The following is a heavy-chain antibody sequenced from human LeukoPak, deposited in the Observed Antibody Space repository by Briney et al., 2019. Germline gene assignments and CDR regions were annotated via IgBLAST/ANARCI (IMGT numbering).Heavy chain of an antibody. J-gene: IGHJ4*02. D-gene: IGHD3-22*01. Sequence: GGSLRLSCAASGFTVSSNYMSWVRQAPGKGLEWVSVIYSASPTYYSDSVKGRFTISRDNSKNTSYLQMNSLRAEDTAVYYCARGLYYFDTSGYLYYWGRGTLVGVSS. CDR3: ARGLYYFDTSGYLYY. CDR2: IYSASPT. V-gene: IGHV3-53*01. CDR1: GFTVSSNY.